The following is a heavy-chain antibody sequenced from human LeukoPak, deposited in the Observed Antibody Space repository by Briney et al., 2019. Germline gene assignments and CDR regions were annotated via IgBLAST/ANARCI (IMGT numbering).Heavy chain of an antibody. CDR1: GFTFSSYS. V-gene: IGHV3-21*04. D-gene: IGHD2-15*01. CDR3: AKMMGSGVIRYGNAFDI. J-gene: IGHJ3*02. CDR2: ISSSSSYI. Sequence: PGGSLRLSCAASGFTFSSYSMNWVRQAPGKGLEWVSSISSSSSYIYYADSVKGRFTISRDNSKNTLYLQMNSLRAEDTAVYYCAKMMGSGVIRYGNAFDIWGQGTMVTVSS.